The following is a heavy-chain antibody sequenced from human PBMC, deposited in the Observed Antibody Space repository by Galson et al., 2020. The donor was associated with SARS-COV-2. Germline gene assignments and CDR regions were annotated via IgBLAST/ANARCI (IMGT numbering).Heavy chain of an antibody. CDR3: ARERGKNWGHWGYFDY. J-gene: IGHJ4*02. Sequence: QLGESLKISCVASGFTFSSYPMHWVRQAPATGQEWVAVLSYDGSNKFYADSVKGRFTISSDNSKNTLYLQMNSLTTEDTAVYYCARERGKNWGHWGYFDYWGQGNLVTVSS. D-gene: IGHD7-27*01. CDR2: LSYDGSNK. CDR1: GFTFSSYP. V-gene: IGHV3-30*04.